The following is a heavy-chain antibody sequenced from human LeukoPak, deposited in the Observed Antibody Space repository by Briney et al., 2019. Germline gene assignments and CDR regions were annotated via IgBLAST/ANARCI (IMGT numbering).Heavy chain of an antibody. V-gene: IGHV4-39*01. CDR1: GGSISSSTYY. CDR3: ARQLYDTRGGGTDY. D-gene: IGHD3-22*01. J-gene: IGHJ4*02. CDR2: IYYSGST. Sequence: SETLSLTCTVSGGSISSSTYYWSWIRQPPGKGLEWIGSIYYSGSTYYNPSLKSRVTISVDTSKNQFSLNLSSVTAADTAVYYCARQLYDTRGGGTDYWGQGTLVTVSS.